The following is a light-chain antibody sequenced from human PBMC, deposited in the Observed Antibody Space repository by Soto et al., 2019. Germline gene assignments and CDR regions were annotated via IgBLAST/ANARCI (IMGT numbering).Light chain of an antibody. Sequence: DIQMTQSPSSLSASVGDRVTITCRASQSISSYLHWYQKKTGKDPKLLIYAASNLQSGVPSRFSASGSGTDFTLTLNSLQTEDFATYDCQQGYSTTWTGGQGTKVEI. CDR3: QQGYSTTWT. J-gene: IGKJ1*01. V-gene: IGKV1-39*01. CDR2: AAS. CDR1: QSISSY.